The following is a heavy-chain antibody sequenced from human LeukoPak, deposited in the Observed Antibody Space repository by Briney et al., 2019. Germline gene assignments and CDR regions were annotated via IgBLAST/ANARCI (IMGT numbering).Heavy chain of an antibody. J-gene: IGHJ5*02. CDR1: GGSISSSSYY. D-gene: IGHD6-19*01. V-gene: IGHV4-39*07. Sequence: SETLSLTCTVSGGSISSSSYYWGWIRQPPGKGLEWIGSIYYSGSTYHNPSLKSRVTISVDTSKNQFSLKLSSVTAADTAVYYCARPQYSSGWYWFDPWGQGTLVTVSS. CDR2: IYYSGST. CDR3: ARPQYSSGWYWFDP.